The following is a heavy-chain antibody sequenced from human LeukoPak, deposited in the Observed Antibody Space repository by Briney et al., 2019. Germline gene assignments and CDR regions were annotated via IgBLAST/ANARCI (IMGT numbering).Heavy chain of an antibody. CDR1: GASITSYY. J-gene: IGHJ2*01. V-gene: IGHV4-4*09. Sequence: ASETLSLTCTVSGASITSYYWTWIWQPPGKELEWIGNIYTSADINFNPSLKSRVTISLDASKRQFSLKLNSVSAADTAIYYCARSPFVGGVGATSWYFDLWGRGALVTVSS. CDR3: ARSPFVGGVGATSWYFDL. CDR2: IYTSADI. D-gene: IGHD1-26*01.